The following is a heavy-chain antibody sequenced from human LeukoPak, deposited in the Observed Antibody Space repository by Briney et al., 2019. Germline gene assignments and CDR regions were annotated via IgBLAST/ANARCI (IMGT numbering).Heavy chain of an antibody. V-gene: IGHV3-7*01. D-gene: IGHD5-12*01. Sequence: QTGGSLRLSCVASGYTFCRYWMSWVREALGEGLEWVANIKQDGREKYNVDSVKGRFTISRDKAKNTLYLQMNSLRAEDTAVYYCARDKPQYSGYDHNWFDPWGQGTLVTVSS. CDR3: ARDKPQYSGYDHNWFDP. CDR1: GYTFCRYW. CDR2: IKQDGREK. J-gene: IGHJ5*02.